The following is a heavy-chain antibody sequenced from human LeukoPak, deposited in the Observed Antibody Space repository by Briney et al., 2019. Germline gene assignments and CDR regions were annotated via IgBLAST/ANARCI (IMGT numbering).Heavy chain of an antibody. Sequence: SETLSLTCTVSGGSISSSSYYWSWIRQPPGKGLEWIGYIYYSGSTNYNPSLKSRVTISVDTSKNQFSLKLSSVTAADTAVYYCARVVWACSGGSCYVYFDYWGQGTLVTVSS. CDR3: ARVVWACSGGSCYVYFDY. V-gene: IGHV4-61*01. CDR1: GGSISSSSYY. D-gene: IGHD2-15*01. CDR2: IYYSGST. J-gene: IGHJ4*02.